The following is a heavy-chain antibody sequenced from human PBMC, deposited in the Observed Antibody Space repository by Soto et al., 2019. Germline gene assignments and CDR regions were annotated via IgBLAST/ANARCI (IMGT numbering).Heavy chain of an antibody. D-gene: IGHD1-26*01. CDR2: IYQSTT. J-gene: IGHJ4*02. CDR3: TRGPRPSSSGTGAY. CDR1: GFTLSSYW. V-gene: IGHV3-74*01. Sequence: GGSLRLSCEASGFTLSSYWMHWVRQAPGKGLAWFSRIYQSTTYYADSVKGRFTITRDNDKNTLYLQLDSLRVEDSALYYCTRGPRPSSSGTGAYWGQGSLVTVSS.